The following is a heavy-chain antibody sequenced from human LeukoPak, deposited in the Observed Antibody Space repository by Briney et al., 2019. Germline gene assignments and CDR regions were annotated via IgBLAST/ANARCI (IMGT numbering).Heavy chain of an antibody. D-gene: IGHD3-10*02. J-gene: IGHJ4*02. Sequence: GGSLRLSCAASGFTFSSYGMHWVRQAPGKGLEWVAVISYDGSNKYYADSVKGRFTISRDNSKNTLYLQMSSLRAEDTAVYYCATLFGELLGMDYGGQGTLVTVSS. CDR2: ISYDGSNK. V-gene: IGHV3-30*03. CDR3: ATLFGELLGMDY. CDR1: GFTFSSYG.